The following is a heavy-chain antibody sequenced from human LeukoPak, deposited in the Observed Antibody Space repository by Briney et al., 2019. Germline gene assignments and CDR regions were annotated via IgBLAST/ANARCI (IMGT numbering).Heavy chain of an antibody. CDR1: GFTFSNSW. CDR2: INSDGKTT. CDR3: ARDYPPD. V-gene: IGHV3-74*01. J-gene: IGHJ4*02. Sequence: GGSLRLSCAASGFTFSNSWMHWVRQAPGKGLVWVSRINSDGKTTTYAGSVKGRFTISGDNAQSTLYLQMNSLSAEDTAVYYCARDYPPDWGQGTLVTVSA.